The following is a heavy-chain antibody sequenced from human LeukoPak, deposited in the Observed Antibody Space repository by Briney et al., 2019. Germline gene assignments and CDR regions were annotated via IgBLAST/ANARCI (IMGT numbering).Heavy chain of an antibody. D-gene: IGHD3-22*01. CDR1: GFTVSGNS. CDR3: AKLSSMYYYDRSLTDY. CDR2: IYSGGNT. J-gene: IGHJ4*02. Sequence: PGGSLRLSCTVSGFTVSGNSMSWVRQAPGKGLEWVSFIYSGGNTHYSDSVKGRFTISRDNSKNTLYLQMNSLRAEDTAVYYCAKLSSMYYYDRSLTDYWGQGTLVTVSS. V-gene: IGHV3-53*01.